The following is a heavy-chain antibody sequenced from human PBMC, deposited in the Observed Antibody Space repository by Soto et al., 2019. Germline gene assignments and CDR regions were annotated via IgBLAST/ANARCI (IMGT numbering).Heavy chain of an antibody. J-gene: IGHJ6*02. CDR3: ARIFGVVTDYYYYYGMDV. V-gene: IGHV4-59*01. D-gene: IGHD3-3*01. CDR1: CGSISSYY. Sequence: SETLSLTCTVSCGSISSYYWSWIRQPPGKGLEWIGYIYYSGSTNYNPSLKSRVTISVDTSKNQFSLKLSSVTAADTAVYYCARIFGVVTDYYYYYGMDVWGQGTTVTVSS. CDR2: IYYSGST.